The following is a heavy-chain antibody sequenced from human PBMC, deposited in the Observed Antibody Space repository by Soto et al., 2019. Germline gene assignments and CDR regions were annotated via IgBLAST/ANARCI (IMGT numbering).Heavy chain of an antibody. CDR2: IAYDGSNK. CDR3: AKPYYYESSGYLLDY. J-gene: IGHJ4*02. D-gene: IGHD3-22*01. V-gene: IGHV3-30*18. Sequence: QVQLVESGGGVVQPGRSLRLSCAASGFTFSRNGMHWVRQAPGKGLEWVAVIAYDGSNKYYADSVKGRFTISRDNSKNTMYLQMNSLRPEDTAVYYCAKPYYYESSGYLLDYWGQGTLVTVSS. CDR1: GFTFSRNG.